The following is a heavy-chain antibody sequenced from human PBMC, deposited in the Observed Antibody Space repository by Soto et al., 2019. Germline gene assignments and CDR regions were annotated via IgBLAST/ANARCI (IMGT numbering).Heavy chain of an antibody. CDR1: DYSISNGYY. CDR3: ARKGYGSGPNWFDS. Sequence: PSETLSLTCAVSDYSISNGYYWGWIRQPPGKGLEWIGSIYYSGNTYYNPSLKSRVTISVDTSKNQFSLKLNSVTAADTAVYYCARKGYGSGPNWFDSCGQGTLVTVSS. CDR2: IYYSGNT. V-gene: IGHV4-38-2*01. J-gene: IGHJ5*01. D-gene: IGHD3-10*01.